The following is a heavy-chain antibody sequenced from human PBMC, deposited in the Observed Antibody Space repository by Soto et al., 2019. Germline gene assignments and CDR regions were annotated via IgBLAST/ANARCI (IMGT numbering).Heavy chain of an antibody. D-gene: IGHD2-15*01. J-gene: IGHJ4*02. V-gene: IGHV3-23*01. CDR2: ISGSGGST. CDR1: GFMFSNYA. Sequence: EVQLLESGGGLVQPGGSLRLSCAASGFMFSNYAMSWVRQAPGKGLEWVSAISGSGGSTYYADSVKGRFIISRDNSKNTLYLQINSLRAEDTAVYYCAAREGRYSRPFDYWGQGTLVTVSS. CDR3: AAREGRYSRPFDY.